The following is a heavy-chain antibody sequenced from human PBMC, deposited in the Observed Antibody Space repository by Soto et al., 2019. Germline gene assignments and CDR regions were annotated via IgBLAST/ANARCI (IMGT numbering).Heavy chain of an antibody. CDR3: TSFMVGTTPY. CDR2: IRSKANTYAT. CDR1: GFTFSDSA. V-gene: IGHV3-73*01. D-gene: IGHD1-26*01. Sequence: GGSLRLSCAASGFTFSDSAMHWVRQAAGKGLEWVSRIRSKANTYATAYAASVKGRFTISRDDSKNTAYLQMNSLKTEDTAVYYCTSFMVGTTPYWGQGTLVTVSS. J-gene: IGHJ4*02.